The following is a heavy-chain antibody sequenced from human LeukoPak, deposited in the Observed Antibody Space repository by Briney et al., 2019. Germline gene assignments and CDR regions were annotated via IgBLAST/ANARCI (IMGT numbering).Heavy chain of an antibody. V-gene: IGHV1-2*02. CDR2: INPYSGGT. CDR1: GYTFTGYY. D-gene: IGHD6-13*01. CDR3: ARAGYNSSWYYLDY. Sequence: GASVKVSCKASGYTFTGYYMHWVRQAPGQGREWMGWINPYSGGTNYAQKLQGRVTMTRDTSISTAYMELSRLRSDDTAVYYCARAGYNSSWYYLDYWGQGALVTVSS. J-gene: IGHJ4*02.